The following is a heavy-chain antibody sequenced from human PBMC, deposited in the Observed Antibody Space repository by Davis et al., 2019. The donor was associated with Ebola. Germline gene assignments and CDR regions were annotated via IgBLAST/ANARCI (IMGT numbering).Heavy chain of an antibody. CDR2: INPNSGGT. J-gene: IGHJ5*02. CDR3: ARSGSYLGWFDP. D-gene: IGHD1-26*01. V-gene: IGHV1-2*02. CDR1: GYTFTSYY. Sequence: ASVKVSCKASGYTFTSYYMHWVRQAPGQGLEWVGWINPNSGGTNYAQKFQGRVTMTRDTSISTAYMELSRLRSDDTAVYYCARSGSYLGWFDPWGQGTLVIVSS.